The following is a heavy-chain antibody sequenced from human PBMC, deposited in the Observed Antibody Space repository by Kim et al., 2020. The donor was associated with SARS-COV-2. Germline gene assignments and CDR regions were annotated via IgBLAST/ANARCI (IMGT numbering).Heavy chain of an antibody. V-gene: IGHV4-31*03. D-gene: IGHD2-2*01. CDR1: GGSIRSGGKF. Sequence: SETLSLTCSVSGGSIRSGGKFWTWIRQHPAKGLEWIGYISYSGNSHYSPSLRSRVSISLQTPENQFSLELTSVTAADTAVYYCARGQPLDYWGQGILVTVSS. CDR3: ARGQPLDY. CDR2: ISYSGNS. J-gene: IGHJ4*02.